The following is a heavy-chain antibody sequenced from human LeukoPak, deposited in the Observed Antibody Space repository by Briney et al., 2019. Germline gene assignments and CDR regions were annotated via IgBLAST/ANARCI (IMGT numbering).Heavy chain of an antibody. V-gene: IGHV3-33*05. D-gene: IGHD5-24*01. J-gene: IGHJ4*02. CDR1: GFSLSSYG. CDR2: ILYDGSEE. Sequence: PGTSLRLSRATSGFSLSSYGMHWVRQAPGKGLEWVAGILYDGSEEYKDSVKGRFTISRDNFKNTVFLQMSSLRVEDSAMYFCGRSRDGYYHGTQWGQGTLVTVSS. CDR3: GRSRDGYYHGTQ.